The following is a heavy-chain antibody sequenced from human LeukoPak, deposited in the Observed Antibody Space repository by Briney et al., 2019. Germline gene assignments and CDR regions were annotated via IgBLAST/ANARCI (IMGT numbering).Heavy chain of an antibody. CDR1: GGSIISYY. CDR3: ATWAGTRDYMDV. V-gene: IGHV4-59*01. Sequence: SETLSLTCTVSGGSIISYYWSWIRQPPGKGVEWIGYIYYSGSTNYNPSLKSRVTISVDTSKNQFSLKLSSVTAADTAVYYCATWAGTRDYMDVWGKGTTVTVSS. J-gene: IGHJ6*03. CDR2: IYYSGST. D-gene: IGHD6-19*01.